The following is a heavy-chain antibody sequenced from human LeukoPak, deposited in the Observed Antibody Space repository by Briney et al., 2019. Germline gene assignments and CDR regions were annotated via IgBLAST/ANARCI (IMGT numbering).Heavy chain of an antibody. Sequence: SETLSLTCTVSGGSISSGGYYWSWIRQHPGKGLEWIGHIYYSGSTYYNPSLKSRVTISVDTSKNQFSLKLSSVTAADTAVYYCARVRGINFDYWGQGTLVTVSS. CDR1: GGSISSGGYY. D-gene: IGHD1-14*01. CDR2: IYYSGST. V-gene: IGHV4-31*03. CDR3: ARVRGINFDY. J-gene: IGHJ4*02.